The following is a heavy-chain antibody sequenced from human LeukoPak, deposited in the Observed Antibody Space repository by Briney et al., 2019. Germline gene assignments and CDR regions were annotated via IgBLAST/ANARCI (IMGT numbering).Heavy chain of an antibody. Sequence: GGSLRLSCAAFGFAFNPYGMHWVRQAAGKGLDWVAVISYDGSDRYYADSVKGRFTISRDNSKNRLYLEMNSLRPEDTAVYYCAKDGLGYLGLDVWGQGTTVTVSS. CDR2: ISYDGSDR. D-gene: IGHD2-15*01. V-gene: IGHV3-30*18. J-gene: IGHJ6*02. CDR1: GFAFNPYG. CDR3: AKDGLGYLGLDV.